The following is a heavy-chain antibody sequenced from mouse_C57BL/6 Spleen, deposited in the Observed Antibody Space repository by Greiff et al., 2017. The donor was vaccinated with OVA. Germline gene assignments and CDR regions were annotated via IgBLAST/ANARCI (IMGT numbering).Heavy chain of an antibody. J-gene: IGHJ2*01. V-gene: IGHV1-20*01. D-gene: IGHD2-5*01. Sequence: VQLKQSGPELVKPGDSVKISCKASGYSFTGYFMNWVMQSHGKSLEWIGRINPYNGDTFYNQKFKGKATLTVDKSSSTAHMELRSLTSEDSAVYYCARRGAYSNYGYYFDYWGQGTTLTVSS. CDR2: INPYNGDT. CDR1: GYSFTGYF. CDR3: ARRGAYSNYGYYFDY.